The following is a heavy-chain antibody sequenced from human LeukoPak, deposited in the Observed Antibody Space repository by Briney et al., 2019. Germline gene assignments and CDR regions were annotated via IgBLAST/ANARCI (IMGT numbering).Heavy chain of an antibody. CDR1: GFTFTSYG. J-gene: IGHJ4*02. CDR2: ISYDGITN. V-gene: IGHV3-30*18. CDR3: AKKAAPVSAIRAGFDY. Sequence: GGSLRLSCAASGFTFTSYGMHWVRQAPGKGLEWVAVISYDGITNYYADSVKGRFTVSRDNSENTLYLQMNSLRADDTAVYYCAKKAAPVSAIRAGFDYWGQGTLVTVSS. D-gene: IGHD2-21*01.